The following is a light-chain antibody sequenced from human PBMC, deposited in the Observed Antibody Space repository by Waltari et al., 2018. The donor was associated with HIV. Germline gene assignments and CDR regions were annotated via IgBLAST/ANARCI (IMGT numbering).Light chain of an antibody. V-gene: IGLV1-44*01. CDR2: RNN. CDR3: AVWDDSLKGRV. Sequence: QSVLTQPPSASGTPGQRVSVPCSGGNSNIGTNTVNWYQHLPGTAPKLLIYRNNQRPSGVPARVSGSRSGTSASLAISGLQSEDEAYYYCAVWDDSLKGRVFGTGTKVTVL. CDR1: NSNIGTNT. J-gene: IGLJ1*01.